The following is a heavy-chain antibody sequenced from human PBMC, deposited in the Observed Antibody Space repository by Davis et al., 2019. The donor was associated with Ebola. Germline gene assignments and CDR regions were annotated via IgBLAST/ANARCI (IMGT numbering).Heavy chain of an antibody. V-gene: IGHV1-8*01. CDR3: ARVRCSGGSCHLDY. CDR2: MNPNSGNT. J-gene: IGHJ4*02. CDR1: GYTFTSYD. D-gene: IGHD2-15*01. Sequence: VSVKVSCKASGYTFTSYDINWVRQATGQGLEWMGWMNPNSGNTGYAQKFQGRVTMTRNTSISTAYMELSSLRSEDTAVYYCARVRCSGGSCHLDYWGQGTLVTVSS.